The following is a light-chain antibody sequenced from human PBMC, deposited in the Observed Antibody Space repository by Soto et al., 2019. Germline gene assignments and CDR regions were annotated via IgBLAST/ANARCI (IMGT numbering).Light chain of an antibody. CDR1: SSDIGAYDY. CDR2: EVS. J-gene: IGLJ1*01. CDR3: TSYTRDTALV. V-gene: IGLV2-14*01. Sequence: QSALTQPASLSGSPGQSITISCTGTSSDIGAYDYVSWFQQHPGKAPKLIIYEVSNRPSGVSNRFSGSKSGSTASLTISGLQAEDEADYHCTSYTRDTALVFGTGTKLTVL.